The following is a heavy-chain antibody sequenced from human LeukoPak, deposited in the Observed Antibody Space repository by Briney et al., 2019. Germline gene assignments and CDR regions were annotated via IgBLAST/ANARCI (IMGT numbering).Heavy chain of an antibody. V-gene: IGHV1-2*06. Sequence: ASVKVFCKASGYTFTGYYMHWVRQAPGQGLEWMGRINPNSGGTNYAQKFQGRVTMTRDTSISTAYMELSRLRSDDTAVYYCARGEEYSYGFNYFDYWGQGTLVTVSS. J-gene: IGHJ4*02. D-gene: IGHD5-18*01. CDR2: INPNSGGT. CDR3: ARGEEYSYGFNYFDY. CDR1: GYTFTGYY.